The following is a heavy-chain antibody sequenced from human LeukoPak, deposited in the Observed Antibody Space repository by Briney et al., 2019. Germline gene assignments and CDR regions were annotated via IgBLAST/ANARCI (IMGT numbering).Heavy chain of an antibody. Sequence: ASVKVSCKASGYTFTGYYMHWVRQAPGQALEWMGRINPNSGGTNYAQKFQGRVTMTRDTSISTAYMELSRLRSDDTAVYYCARVPRRDSSGPFDYWGQGTLVTVSS. CDR2: INPNSGGT. V-gene: IGHV1-2*06. D-gene: IGHD3-22*01. J-gene: IGHJ4*02. CDR3: ARVPRRDSSGPFDY. CDR1: GYTFTGYY.